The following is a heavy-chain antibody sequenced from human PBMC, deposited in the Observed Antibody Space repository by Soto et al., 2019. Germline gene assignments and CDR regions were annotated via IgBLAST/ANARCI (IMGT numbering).Heavy chain of an antibody. CDR1: GYTFTGYY. Sequence: QVQLVQSGAEVKKPGASVKVSCKASGYTFTGYYMHWVRQAPGQGLEWMGWINPNSGGTNYAQKFQGRVPKARDTFLNTAHMELSRLRSDDTAVYFCARGGDLYCSGGSCYSWFDPWGQGTLVTVSS. J-gene: IGHJ5*02. D-gene: IGHD2-15*01. V-gene: IGHV1-2*02. CDR3: ARGGDLYCSGGSCYSWFDP. CDR2: INPNSGGT.